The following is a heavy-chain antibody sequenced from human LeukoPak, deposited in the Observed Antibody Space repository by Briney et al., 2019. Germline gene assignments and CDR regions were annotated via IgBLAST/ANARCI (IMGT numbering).Heavy chain of an antibody. D-gene: IGHD6-6*01. CDR1: GGTFSNYS. CDR2: FIPILDIT. Sequence: GASVKVSCKASGGTFSNYSINWVRQAPGQGLEWMGRFIPILDITNYVQKFQGRVTITTDESTSTAYMELSSLRSEDTAVYYCASPFEYSSPAFDYWGQGTLVTVSS. V-gene: IGHV1-69*02. CDR3: ASPFEYSSPAFDY. J-gene: IGHJ4*02.